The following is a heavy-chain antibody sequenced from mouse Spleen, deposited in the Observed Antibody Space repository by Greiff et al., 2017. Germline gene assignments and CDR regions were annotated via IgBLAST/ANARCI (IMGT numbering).Heavy chain of an antibody. Sequence: VQLQQSGAELARPGASVKLSCKASGYTFTSYGISWVKQRTGQGLEWIGEIYPRSGNTYYNEKFKGKATLTADKSSSTAYMELRSLTSEDSAVYFCAREGTTVVAPYYAMDYWGQGTSVTVSS. CDR3: AREGTTVVAPYYAMDY. CDR2: IYPRSGNT. D-gene: IGHD1-1*01. J-gene: IGHJ4*01. V-gene: IGHV1-81*01. CDR1: GYTFTSYG.